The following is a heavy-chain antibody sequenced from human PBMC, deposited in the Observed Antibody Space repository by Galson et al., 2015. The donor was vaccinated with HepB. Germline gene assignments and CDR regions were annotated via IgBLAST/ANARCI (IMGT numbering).Heavy chain of an antibody. V-gene: IGHV3-33*01. Sequence: SLRLSCAVSGFTFNRYGMHWVRQAPGKGLEWVALIWANGSNRYYSNSVMGRFTISRDNSKNTLFLEMNRLRAEDTAVYYCVREMAIAAPASFDLWGHGTLVTVSS. CDR3: VREMAIAAPASFDL. CDR2: IWANGSNR. CDR1: GFTFNRYG. J-gene: IGHJ4*01. D-gene: IGHD6-13*01.